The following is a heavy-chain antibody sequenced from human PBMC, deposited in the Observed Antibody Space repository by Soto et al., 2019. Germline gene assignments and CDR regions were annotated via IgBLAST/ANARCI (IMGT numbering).Heavy chain of an antibody. Sequence: GGSLRLSCAASGFTFSSYAMHWVRQAPGKGLEWVAVISYDGSNKYYADSVKGRFTISRDNSKNTLYLQMNSLRAEDTAVYYCARGVLRPGFFVDYYYYYGMDVWGQGTTVTVSS. V-gene: IGHV3-30-3*01. J-gene: IGHJ6*02. CDR2: ISYDGSNK. CDR3: ARGVLRPGFFVDYYYYYGMDV. CDR1: GFTFSSYA. D-gene: IGHD3-3*01.